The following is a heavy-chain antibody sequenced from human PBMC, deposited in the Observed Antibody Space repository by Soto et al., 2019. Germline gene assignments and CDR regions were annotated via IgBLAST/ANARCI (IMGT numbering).Heavy chain of an antibody. J-gene: IGHJ4*02. V-gene: IGHV2-5*02. Sequence: QITLKESGPTLVRPTQTLTLTCTFSGFSLTTSGVGVGWIRQPPGKALEWLAFIYWDDDHRYSPSLRTRLTIHKDTSKNQVVLTMTKLDPADTATYYCAREMYYSTYFDSWGQGTLVTVSS. D-gene: IGHD3-10*01. CDR3: AREMYYSTYFDS. CDR2: IYWDDDH. CDR1: GFSLTTSGVG.